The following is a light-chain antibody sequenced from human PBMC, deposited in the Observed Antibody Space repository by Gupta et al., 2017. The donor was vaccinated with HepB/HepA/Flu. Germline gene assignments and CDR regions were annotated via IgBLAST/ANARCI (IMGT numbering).Light chain of an antibody. CDR2: AAS. J-gene: IGKJ1*01. V-gene: IGKV1-9*01. CDR1: QGISSY. Sequence: DIQLTHSRFLLSASVAYRVILTCQASQGISSYFAWYHQEPGKAPKLLIYAASTLQSGVPSRFSGSGSGTDFTLTISSLQPEDFGSYYCQQDNNYPRTFGQGTKLEIK. CDR3: QQDNNYPRT.